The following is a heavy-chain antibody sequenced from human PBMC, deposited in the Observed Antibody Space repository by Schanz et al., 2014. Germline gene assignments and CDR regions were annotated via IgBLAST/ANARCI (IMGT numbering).Heavy chain of an antibody. Sequence: VQLVESGGGLVQPGGSLRLSCAASGFTFRNYGMSWVRQAPGQGLEWVSAISGSGGSTYYADSVKGRFTISRDNSKNTLYLQMSSLRAEDTALYYCARDSCSSSWYPSDSWGQGTLVTVSS. J-gene: IGHJ4*02. V-gene: IGHV3-23*04. CDR3: ARDSCSSSWYPSDS. CDR1: GFTFRNYG. D-gene: IGHD6-13*01. CDR2: ISGSGGST.